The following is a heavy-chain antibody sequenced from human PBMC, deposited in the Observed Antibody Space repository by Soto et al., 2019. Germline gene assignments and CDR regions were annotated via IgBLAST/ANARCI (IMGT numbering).Heavy chain of an antibody. CDR2: IIPMFDTP. V-gene: IGHV1-69*12. Sequence: QVQLVQSGAEVKKPGSSVKVSCKASGGTFSSDSFSWVRQAPGQGLEWMGGIIPMFDTPIYAQKFQDRVTITADESTRTAYMQLSSLSSGDTAVYYCARSGGLDRDFNYWGQGSLVTVSS. CDR1: GGTFSSDS. J-gene: IGHJ4*02. D-gene: IGHD2-15*01. CDR3: ARSGGLDRDFNY.